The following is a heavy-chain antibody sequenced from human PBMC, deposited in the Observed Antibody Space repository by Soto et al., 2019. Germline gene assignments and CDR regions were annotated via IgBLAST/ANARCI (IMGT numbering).Heavy chain of an antibody. V-gene: IGHV1-69*08. CDR2: IIPILGIA. J-gene: IGHJ6*02. Sequence: QVQLVQSGAEVKKPGSSVKVSCKASGGTFSSYTISWVRQAPGQGLEWMGRIIPILGIANYAQKFQGRVTITADKSTSTAYMELSSLRSEDTAVYYCARDSPHSSRWSSRRGYYYGMDVWGQGTTVTVSS. D-gene: IGHD6-13*01. CDR3: ARDSPHSSRWSSRRGYYYGMDV. CDR1: GGTFSSYT.